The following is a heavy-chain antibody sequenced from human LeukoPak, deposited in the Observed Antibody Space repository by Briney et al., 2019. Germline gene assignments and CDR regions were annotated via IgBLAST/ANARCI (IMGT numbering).Heavy chain of an antibody. D-gene: IGHD6-6*01. CDR3: ARDFGDSSSPDAFDI. J-gene: IGHJ3*02. Sequence: PSETLSLTCTVSGGSISSYYWSWIRQPPGKGLEWIGYIYYSGSTNYNPSLKSRVTISVDTSKNQFSLKLSSVPAADTAVYYCARDFGDSSSPDAFDIWGQGTMVTVSS. V-gene: IGHV4-59*01. CDR2: IYYSGST. CDR1: GGSISSYY.